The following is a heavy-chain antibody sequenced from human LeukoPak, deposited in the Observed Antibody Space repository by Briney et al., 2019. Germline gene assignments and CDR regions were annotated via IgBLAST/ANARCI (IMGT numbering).Heavy chain of an antibody. CDR2: IYYSGST. CDR1: GGSISSGGYY. J-gene: IGHJ3*02. CDR3: SYDSSGYHAFDI. Sequence: SETLSLTCTVSGGSISSGGYYWSWIRQHPGKGLEWIGYIYYSGSTYYNPSLKSRVTISVDTSKNQFSLKLSSVTAADTAVYYASYDSSGYHAFDIWGQGAMVTVSS. D-gene: IGHD3-22*01. V-gene: IGHV4-31*03.